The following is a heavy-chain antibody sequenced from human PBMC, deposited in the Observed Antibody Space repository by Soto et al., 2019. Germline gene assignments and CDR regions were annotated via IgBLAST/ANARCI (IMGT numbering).Heavy chain of an antibody. CDR2: AYYSGDT. CDR3: ARVRSTYGGGGTGEVKENWFDP. V-gene: IGHV4-59*01. Sequence: QVQLRESGPGVVKASETLSLTCSVSGASISRYYWSWIRQSPGKGLEWIGYAYYSGDTGYNPSLKSRVTMAIDTSKNQVSLKLTSVTAADTAVYYCARVRSTYGGGGTGEVKENWFDPSGQGALVTVSS. J-gene: IGHJ5*02. D-gene: IGHD2-8*01. CDR1: GASISRYY.